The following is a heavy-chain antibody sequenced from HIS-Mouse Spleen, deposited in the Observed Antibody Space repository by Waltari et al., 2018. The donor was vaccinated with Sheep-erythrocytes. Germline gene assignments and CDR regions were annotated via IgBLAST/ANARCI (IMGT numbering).Heavy chain of an antibody. D-gene: IGHD3-22*01. CDR3: ARDYYDSSGYPWVDY. J-gene: IGHJ4*02. Sequence: QVQLVQSGAEVKKPGASVKVSCKASGYTFTGYHMHWVRPAPGQGLEWMGWINPNSEGTNHAQKFQGRVTMTRDTSISTAYMELSRLRSDDTAVYYCARDYYDSSGYPWVDYWGQGTLVTVSS. CDR1: GYTFTGYH. V-gene: IGHV1-2*02. CDR2: INPNSEGT.